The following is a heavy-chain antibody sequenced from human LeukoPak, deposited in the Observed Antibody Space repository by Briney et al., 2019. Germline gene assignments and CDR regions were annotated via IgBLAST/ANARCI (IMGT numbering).Heavy chain of an antibody. V-gene: IGHV3-66*01. J-gene: IGHJ4*02. D-gene: IGHD3-9*01. CDR3: ARALSDYDILTGYSEEEYYFDY. CDR2: IYSGGST. Sequence: GGPLRLSCAASGFTVSSNYMSWVRQAPGKGLEWVSVIYSGGSTYYADSVKGRFTISRDNSKNTLYLQMNSLRAEDTAVYYCARALSDYDILTGYSEEEYYFDYWGQGTLVTVSS. CDR1: GFTVSSNY.